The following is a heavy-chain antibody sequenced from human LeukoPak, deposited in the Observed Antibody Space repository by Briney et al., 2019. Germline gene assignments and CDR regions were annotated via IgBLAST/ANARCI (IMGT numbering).Heavy chain of an antibody. CDR3: ARGGRTGITMVD. CDR1: GGSISNYY. V-gene: IGHV4-59*01. CDR2: IYYGGST. D-gene: IGHD3-10*01. Sequence: SETLSLTCTVSGGSISNYYWSWIRQPPGKGLEWIGYIYYGGSTNFNPSLKSRVTISVDTSKNQLSLKVNSVTAADTAVYYCARGGRTGITMVDWGQGTLVTVSS. J-gene: IGHJ4*02.